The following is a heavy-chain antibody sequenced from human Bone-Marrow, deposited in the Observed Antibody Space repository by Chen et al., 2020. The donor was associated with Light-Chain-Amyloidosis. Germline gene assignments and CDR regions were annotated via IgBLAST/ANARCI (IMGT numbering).Heavy chain of an antibody. D-gene: IGHD3-22*01. Sequence: EVKLVESGGGLVQPEGSLRLSCAASGFTFSSYWMTWVRQAPGKGLEWVANIKEDGSEKYYVDSVKGRFTISRDNAKNSLYLQMNSLRAEDTAVYYCVRDRAVITTHEYFEHWGQGTLVTVSS. CDR2: IKEDGSEK. CDR3: VRDRAVITTHEYFEH. J-gene: IGHJ1*01. V-gene: IGHV3-7*01. CDR1: GFTFSSYW.